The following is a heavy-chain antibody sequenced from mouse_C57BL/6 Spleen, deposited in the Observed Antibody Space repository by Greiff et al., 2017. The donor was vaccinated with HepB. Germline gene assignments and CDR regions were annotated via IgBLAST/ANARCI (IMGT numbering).Heavy chain of an antibody. CDR1: GYTFTDYY. CDR2: INPYNGGT. V-gene: IGHV1-19*01. D-gene: IGHD2-4*01. Sequence: VQLKESGPVLVKPGASVKMSCKASGYTFTDYYMNWVKQSHGKSLEWIGVINPYNGGTSYNQKFKGKATLTVDKSSSTAYMELNSLTSEDSAVYYCAVGGLTWFAYWGQGTLVTVSA. J-gene: IGHJ3*01. CDR3: AVGGLTWFAY.